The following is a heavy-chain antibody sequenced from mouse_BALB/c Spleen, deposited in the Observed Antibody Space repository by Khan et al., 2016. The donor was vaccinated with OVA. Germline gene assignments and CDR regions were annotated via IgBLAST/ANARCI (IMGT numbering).Heavy chain of an antibody. CDR1: GDSITSGY. CDR3: ARSTYRYAFVY. CDR2: IIYTGYT. D-gene: IGHD2-12*01. J-gene: IGHJ3*01. V-gene: IGHV3-8*02. Sequence: EVQLQESGPSLVKPSQTLSLTCSVTGDSITSGYWNWIRKFPGNKIEYMGYIIYTGYTYYNPSLKSRISITRHTSKNQYYLPLNSVTDEDTATDYCARSTYRYAFVYGGQGTLVTVSA.